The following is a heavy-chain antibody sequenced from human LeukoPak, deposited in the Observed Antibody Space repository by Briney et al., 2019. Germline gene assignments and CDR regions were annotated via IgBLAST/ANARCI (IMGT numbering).Heavy chain of an antibody. CDR2: ISSSGSTI. Sequence: PGGCLRPSCAASVFTFSDYYMSWIRQAPGKGLEWISYISSSGSTIYYADSVKGRFTISRDNAKNSLYLQMNSLRVEDTAVYYCARADGDIVVVPPSNWFDPWGQGTLVTVSS. J-gene: IGHJ5*02. CDR3: ARADGDIVVVPPSNWFDP. V-gene: IGHV3-11*01. D-gene: IGHD2-2*01. CDR1: VFTFSDYY.